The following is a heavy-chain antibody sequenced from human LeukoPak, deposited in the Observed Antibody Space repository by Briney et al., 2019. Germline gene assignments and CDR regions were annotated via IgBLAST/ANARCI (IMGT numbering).Heavy chain of an antibody. V-gene: IGHV1-46*01. Sequence: ASVKVSCKASGYTFTGYYMHWVRQAPGQGLEWMGLINPSGGSTSYAEKFQGRLTMTRNTSISTAYMELSSLRSEDTAVYYCATGYSSSWYPYEYWGQGTLVTVSS. CDR1: GYTFTGYY. CDR3: ATGYSSSWYPYEY. CDR2: INPSGGST. J-gene: IGHJ4*02. D-gene: IGHD6-13*01.